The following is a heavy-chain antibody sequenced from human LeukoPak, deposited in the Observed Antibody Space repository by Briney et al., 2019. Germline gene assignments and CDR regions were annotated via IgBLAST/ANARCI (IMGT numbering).Heavy chain of an antibody. D-gene: IGHD3-10*01. V-gene: IGHV4-4*07. CDR3: AKSNGYGLVDI. J-gene: IGHJ3*02. Sequence: SETLSLTCTVFSGSISSYDWSWIRQPAGKGLEWIGRIYISGSTNYNPSLKSRVTMSVDTSKNQFSLKLSSVTAADTAVYYCAKSNGYGLVDIWGQGTVVTVSS. CDR1: SGSISSYD. CDR2: IYISGST.